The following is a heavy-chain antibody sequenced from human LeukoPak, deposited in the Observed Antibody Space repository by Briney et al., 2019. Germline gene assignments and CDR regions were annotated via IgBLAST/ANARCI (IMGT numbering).Heavy chain of an antibody. CDR2: FYSDGSRT. D-gene: IGHD3-10*01. J-gene: IGHJ4*02. Sequence: PGGSLRFSCAGSGFTLSSYWMHWVRQAPGKGLVWVSRFYSDGSRTNYADSVKGRFTISRDNAKNSLYLQMNSLRAEDTAVYYCARSIISKWFGGSRRGGGDYWGQGTLVTVSS. CDR3: ARSIISKWFGGSRRGGGDY. V-gene: IGHV3-74*01. CDR1: GFTLSSYW.